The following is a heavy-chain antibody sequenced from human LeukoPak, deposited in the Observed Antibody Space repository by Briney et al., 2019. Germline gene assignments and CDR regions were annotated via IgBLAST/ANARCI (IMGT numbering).Heavy chain of an antibody. Sequence: GGSLRLSCAVSGITLSNYGMSWVRQAPGKGLEWVAGISDSGGRTNYADSVKGRFTISRDNPKNTLYLQMNSLGVEDTAVYFCAKRGVVIRVILVGFHKEAYYFDSWGQGALVTVSS. J-gene: IGHJ4*02. V-gene: IGHV3-23*01. CDR3: AKRGVVIRVILVGFHKEAYYFDS. CDR1: GITLSNYG. D-gene: IGHD3-22*01. CDR2: ISDSGGRT.